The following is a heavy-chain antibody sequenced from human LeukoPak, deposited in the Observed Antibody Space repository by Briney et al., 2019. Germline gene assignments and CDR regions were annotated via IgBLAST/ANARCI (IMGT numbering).Heavy chain of an antibody. V-gene: IGHV4-4*07. CDR2: IYTSGST. D-gene: IGHD1-1*01. CDR1: GGSISSYY. J-gene: IGHJ5*02. CDR3: ARDWGSTGTTSWFDP. Sequence: SETLSLTCTVSGGSISSYYWSWIRQPAGKGLEWIGRIYTSGSTNYNPSLKSRVTISVDTSKNQFSLTLSSVTAADTAVYYCARDWGSTGTTSWFDPWGQGTLVTVSS.